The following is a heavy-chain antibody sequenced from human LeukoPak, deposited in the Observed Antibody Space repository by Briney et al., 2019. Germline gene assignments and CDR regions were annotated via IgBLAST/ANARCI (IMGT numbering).Heavy chain of an antibody. CDR3: ARDQGYDFWSGYSAYDH. CDR1: GGSISNYY. V-gene: IGHV4-59*01. J-gene: IGHJ4*02. CDR2: IYYTGST. D-gene: IGHD3-3*01. Sequence: SETLSLTCTVSGGSISNYYWSWIRQAPGRGLEWIGYIYYTGSTKYNPSLKSRATTSVDTSNNQLSLKLRSVTAADTAIYYCARDQGYDFWSGYSAYDHWGQGTLVTVSS.